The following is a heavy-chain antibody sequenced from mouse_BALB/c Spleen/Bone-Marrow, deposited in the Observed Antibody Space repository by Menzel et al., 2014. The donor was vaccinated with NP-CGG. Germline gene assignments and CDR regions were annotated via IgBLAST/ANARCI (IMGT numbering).Heavy chain of an antibody. CDR2: IYPFSGSS. J-gene: IGHJ4*01. Sequence: LQQSGSELVRPGTSVKLSCKASGYTFTSYWMHWVKQRPGQGLEWIGNIYPFSGSSNYDEKFKSKATLTVDTSSSTAYVQLSSLTSEDSAVYYCTRSPITTVVAETMDCWGQGTSVTVSS. V-gene: IGHV1S22*01. CDR1: GYTFTSYW. CDR3: TRSPITTVVAETMDC. D-gene: IGHD1-1*01.